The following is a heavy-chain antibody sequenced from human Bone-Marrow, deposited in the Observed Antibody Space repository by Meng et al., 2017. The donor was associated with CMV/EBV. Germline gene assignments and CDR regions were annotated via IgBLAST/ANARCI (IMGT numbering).Heavy chain of an antibody. Sequence: GGSLRLSCAASGFTFSSYSMNWVRQAPGKGLEWVSSISSSSSYIYYADSVKGRFTISRDNAKNSLYLQMNSLRAEDTAVYYCARDGYSSSWYYYYGKDVWGQGTTVTVSS. D-gene: IGHD6-13*01. J-gene: IGHJ6*02. CDR3: ARDGYSSSWYYYYGKDV. CDR1: GFTFSSYS. CDR2: ISSSSSYI. V-gene: IGHV3-21*01.